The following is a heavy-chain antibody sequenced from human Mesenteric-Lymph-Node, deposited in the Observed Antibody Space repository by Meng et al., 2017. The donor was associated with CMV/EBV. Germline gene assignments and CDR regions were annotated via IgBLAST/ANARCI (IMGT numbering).Heavy chain of an antibody. CDR1: GGSISSYY. J-gene: IGHJ4*02. CDR3: ARDGGGGYY. V-gene: IGHV4-59*01. Sequence: GSLRLSCTVSGGSISSYYWSWVRQPPGKGLEWIGYIYYSGSTNYNPSLKSRVTISVDTSKNQFSLKLRSVTAADTAVYYCARDGGGGYYWGQGTLVTVSS. D-gene: IGHD3-16*01. CDR2: IYYSGST.